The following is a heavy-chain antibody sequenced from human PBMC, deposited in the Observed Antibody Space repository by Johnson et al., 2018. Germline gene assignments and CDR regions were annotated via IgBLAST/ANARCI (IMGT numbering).Heavy chain of an antibody. CDR3: ARRGGYCSGGSCKDYCYGMDV. D-gene: IGHD2-15*01. V-gene: IGHV5-51*01. CDR1: GYSFTSYW. J-gene: IGHJ6*02. Sequence: VQLVQYGAEVKKPGESLKISCKGSGYSFTSYWIGWVRQMPGKGLEWMGIIYPGDSDTRYSPSFQGQVTISANKSISTAYLQWSGLKASDTAMYYCARRGGYCSGGSCKDYCYGMDVWGQGTTVTVSS. CDR2: IYPGDSDT.